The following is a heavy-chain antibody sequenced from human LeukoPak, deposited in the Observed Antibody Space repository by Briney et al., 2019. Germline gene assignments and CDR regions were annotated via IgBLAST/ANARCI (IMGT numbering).Heavy chain of an antibody. CDR2: IYHTGST. D-gene: IGHD1-26*01. CDR3: ARGGQVVGRTMSDY. Sequence: SETLSLTCTVSGDSISSGNYWGWIRQLPGKGLEWIGSIYHTGSTYYNLSLKSRVTISVDTSKNQFSLKLSSVTAADTAVYYCARGGQVVGRTMSDYWGQGTLVTVSS. CDR1: GDSISSGNY. V-gene: IGHV4-38-2*02. J-gene: IGHJ4*02.